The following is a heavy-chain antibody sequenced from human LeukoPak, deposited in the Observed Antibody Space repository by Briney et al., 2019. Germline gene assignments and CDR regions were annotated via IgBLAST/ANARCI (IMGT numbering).Heavy chain of an antibody. Sequence: PSETLPLTCTVSGGSISSSSSTYYWGWVRQSPGKGLEWIGTISYSGTTFSNPALKSRVSISVDTSKNQFSLILRSVTAADTAMYFCARQEGGFSYFDFWGQGALVTVSS. D-gene: IGHD2/OR15-2a*01. J-gene: IGHJ4*02. CDR2: ISYSGTT. CDR3: ARQEGGFSYFDF. CDR1: GGSISSSSSTYY. V-gene: IGHV4-39*01.